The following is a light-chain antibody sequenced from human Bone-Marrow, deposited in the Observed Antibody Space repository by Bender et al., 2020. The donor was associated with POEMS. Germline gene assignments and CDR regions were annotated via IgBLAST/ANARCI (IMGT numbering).Light chain of an antibody. V-gene: IGLV3-21*02. Sequence: YVLTQPPSVSVAPGETASITCGGDKIAGTSVHWYQHKPGQAPLLLIFDDRDRPSGVPDRFSGSKSGTSASLAITGLQAEDEGDYYCQSYDNSLGGWVFGGGTKLTVL. CDR3: QSYDNSLGGWV. CDR1: KIAGTS. CDR2: DDR. J-gene: IGLJ3*02.